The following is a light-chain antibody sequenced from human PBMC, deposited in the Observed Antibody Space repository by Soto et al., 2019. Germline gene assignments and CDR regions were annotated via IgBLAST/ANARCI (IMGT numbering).Light chain of an antibody. V-gene: IGKV3-11*01. CDR1: QSISSY. J-gene: IGKJ4*01. Sequence: EIVLTQSPATLSLSPGDRATLSCRASQSISSYLAWYQHKPGQAPSLLIYEASNRATGIPARFSGRGSGTEFTLTISNIGPEDYAIYYCQQPRNWPLTCGGGTKVEIK. CDR2: EAS. CDR3: QQPRNWPLT.